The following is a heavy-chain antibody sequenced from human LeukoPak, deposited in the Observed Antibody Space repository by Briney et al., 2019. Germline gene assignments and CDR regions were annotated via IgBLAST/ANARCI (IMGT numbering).Heavy chain of an antibody. Sequence: ASVKVSCKASGYTFTSYGISWVRQATGQGLEWRGWMNPNRGNTGYAQKFQGRVTLTRNTSITTAYMELSSLSSEDTAVYFCARKGPDNYYYYMDVWGKGTTVTVSS. CDR1: GYTFTSYG. V-gene: IGHV1-8*02. CDR3: ARKGPDNYYYYMDV. CDR2: MNPNRGNT. J-gene: IGHJ6*03.